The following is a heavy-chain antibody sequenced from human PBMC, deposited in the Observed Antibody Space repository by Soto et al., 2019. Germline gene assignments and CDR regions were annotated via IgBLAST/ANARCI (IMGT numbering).Heavy chain of an antibody. CDR3: ARGRYYYDSSGYYHLDY. CDR1: GYTFTSYD. Sequence: ASVKVSCKXSGYTFTSYDINWVRQATGQGLEWMGWMNPNSGNTGYAQKFQGRVTMTRNTSISTAYMELSSLRSEDTAVYYCARGRYYYDSSGYYHLDYWGQGTLVTVSS. D-gene: IGHD3-22*01. J-gene: IGHJ4*02. V-gene: IGHV1-8*01. CDR2: MNPNSGNT.